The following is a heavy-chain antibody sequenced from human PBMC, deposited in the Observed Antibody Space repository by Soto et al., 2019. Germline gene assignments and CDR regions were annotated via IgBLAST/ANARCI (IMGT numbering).Heavy chain of an antibody. V-gene: IGHV4-59*08. D-gene: IGHD6-19*01. CDR3: ARHNGWYYFDY. J-gene: IGHJ4*02. CDR1: GGSISSYY. CDR2: IYYSGST. Sequence: SETLSLTCTVSGGSISSYYWSWIRQPPGKGLEWIGYIYYSGSTNYNPSLKSRVTISVDTSKNQFSLKLSSVTAADTAVYYCARHNGWYYFDYWGQGTLVTVSS.